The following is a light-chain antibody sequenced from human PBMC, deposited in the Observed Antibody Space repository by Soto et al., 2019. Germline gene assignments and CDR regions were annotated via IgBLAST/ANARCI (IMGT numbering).Light chain of an antibody. V-gene: IGKV2D-29*01. CDR3: MQSIQLPIT. CDR1: QSVLYKSNNKNY. CDR2: EVS. J-gene: IGKJ5*01. Sequence: DIVITQSPDFLAVSLGERATINCKSSQSVLYKSNNKNYLAWYLQKPGQPPQLLIYEVSNRFSGVPDRFSGSGSGTDFTLKISRVEAEDVGVYYCMQSIQLPITFGQGTRLEI.